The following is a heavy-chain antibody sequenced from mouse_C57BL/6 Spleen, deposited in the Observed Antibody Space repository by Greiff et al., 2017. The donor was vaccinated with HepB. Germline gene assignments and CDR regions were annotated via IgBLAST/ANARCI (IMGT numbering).Heavy chain of an antibody. D-gene: IGHD2-3*01. V-gene: IGHV14-4*01. CDR3: TTDGYFY. CDR1: GFNIKDDY. CDR2: IDPENGDT. Sequence: DVQLQESGAELVRPGASVKLSCTASGFNIKDDYMHWVKQRPEQGLEWIGWIDPENGDTEYASKFQGKATITADTSSNTAYLQLSSLTSEDTAVYYCTTDGYFYGGQGTLVTVSA. J-gene: IGHJ3*01.